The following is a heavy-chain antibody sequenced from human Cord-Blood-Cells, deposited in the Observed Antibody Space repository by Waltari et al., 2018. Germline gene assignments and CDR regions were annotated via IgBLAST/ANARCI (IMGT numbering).Heavy chain of an antibody. V-gene: IGHV1-2*02. CDR2: INPNSGRT. D-gene: IGHD7-27*01. Sequence: QVQLVQSGAEVKKPGASVKVSCKASGYTFTGYYMHWVRQAPGQGLEWMGWINPNSGRTNYAQKFQGRVTMTRDTSISTAYMELSRLRSDDTAVYYCARVGAGDLPFDYWGQGTLVTVSS. CDR3: ARVGAGDLPFDY. CDR1: GYTFTGYY. J-gene: IGHJ4*02.